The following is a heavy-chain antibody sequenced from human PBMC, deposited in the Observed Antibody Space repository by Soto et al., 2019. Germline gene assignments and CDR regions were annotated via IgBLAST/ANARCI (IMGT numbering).Heavy chain of an antibody. CDR1: GYTFTSYF. Sequence: ASVKVSCKASGYTFTSYFISWVRQAPGQGLEWMGWISAYNGNTNYAQKLQGRVTMTTDTSTSTAYMELRSLRSDDTAVYYCARLNFDWLLNGYFYMVVWGKGLTVTVSS. J-gene: IGHJ6*03. CDR2: ISAYNGNT. CDR3: ARLNFDWLLNGYFYMVV. V-gene: IGHV1-18*01. D-gene: IGHD3-9*01.